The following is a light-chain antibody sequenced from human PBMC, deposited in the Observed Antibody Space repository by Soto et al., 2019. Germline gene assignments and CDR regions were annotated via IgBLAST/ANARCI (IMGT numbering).Light chain of an antibody. CDR1: QSVSSN. CDR3: QQYNNWPPAWT. CDR2: GAS. J-gene: IGKJ1*01. Sequence: EIVLTQSPGTLSLSPGERATLSCSASQSVSSNLAWYQQKPGQAPRLLIYGASTGATGIPARFSGSGSGTEFTLTISRLEPEDFAVYYCQQYNNWPPAWTFGQGTKVDIK. V-gene: IGKV3-15*01.